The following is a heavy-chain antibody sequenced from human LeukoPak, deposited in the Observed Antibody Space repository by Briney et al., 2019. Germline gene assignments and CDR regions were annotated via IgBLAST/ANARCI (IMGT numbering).Heavy chain of an antibody. D-gene: IGHD3-10*01. J-gene: IGHJ4*02. Sequence: SETLSLTCTVSGGSISSGGYYWSWIRQHPGKGLEWIGYIYYSGSTYYNPSLKSRVTISVDTSKNQFSLKLSSVTAADTAVYYCARDFQGSGSLRYWGQGTLVTVSS. CDR3: ARDFQGSGSLRY. V-gene: IGHV4-31*03. CDR1: GGSISSGGYY. CDR2: IYYSGST.